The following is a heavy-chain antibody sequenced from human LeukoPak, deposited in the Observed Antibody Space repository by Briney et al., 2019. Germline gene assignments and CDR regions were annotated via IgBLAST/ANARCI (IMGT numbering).Heavy chain of an antibody. CDR3: ARDSRTVGSGCVYYYMDV. J-gene: IGHJ6*03. V-gene: IGHV4-4*07. CDR2: IHISGGT. CDR1: GDSISSYF. Sequence: SETLSLTCTVSGDSISSYFWSWIPQPAGRGLEWTGRIHISGGTNYNPSLRSRVTMSIDTSKNQFSLKLTSVTAADTAVYYCARDSRTVGSGCVYYYMDVWGKGTTVTVSS. D-gene: IGHD3-3*01.